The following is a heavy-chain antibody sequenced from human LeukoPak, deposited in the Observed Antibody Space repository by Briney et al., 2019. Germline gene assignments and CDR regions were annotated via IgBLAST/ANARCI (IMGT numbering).Heavy chain of an antibody. CDR3: ARVDTAMVAGGGDY. Sequence: ASVKVSCKASGYSFTGYYMHWVRQAPGQGLECMGWINPNSGGTKYAQKFKGRVTMTRDTSISTAYMELSRLRSDDTAVYYCARVDTAMVAGGGDYWGQGTLVTVSS. CDR1: GYSFTGYY. V-gene: IGHV1-2*02. J-gene: IGHJ4*02. CDR2: INPNSGGT. D-gene: IGHD5-18*01.